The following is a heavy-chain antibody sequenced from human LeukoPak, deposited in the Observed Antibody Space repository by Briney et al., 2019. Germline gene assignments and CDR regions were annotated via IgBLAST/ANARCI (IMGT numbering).Heavy chain of an antibody. D-gene: IGHD3-22*01. CDR3: ARDPPYYYDSSGYYGGDAFDI. CDR2: ISAYNGNT. CDR1: GYTFTRYG. Sequence: ASVKVSCKASGYTFTRYGISWVRQAPGQGLEWMGWISAYNGNTKYAQNLQDRVSMTTDTSTSTAYMELRSLRSDDTAVYYCARDPPYYYDSSGYYGGDAFDIWGQGTMVTVSS. V-gene: IGHV1-18*01. J-gene: IGHJ3*02.